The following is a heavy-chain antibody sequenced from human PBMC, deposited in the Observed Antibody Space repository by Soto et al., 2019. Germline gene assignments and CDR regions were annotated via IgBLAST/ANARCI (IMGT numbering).Heavy chain of an antibody. V-gene: IGHV4-34*01. CDR2: INHSGST. Sequence: ETLSLTCAVYGGSFSGYYWSWIRQPPGKGLEWIGEINHSGSTNYNPSLKSRVTISVDTSKNQFSLKLSSVTAADTAVYYCARGRRYSYGYPDFDYWGQGTLVTVSS. D-gene: IGHD5-18*01. CDR1: GGSFSGYY. J-gene: IGHJ4*02. CDR3: ARGRRYSYGYPDFDY.